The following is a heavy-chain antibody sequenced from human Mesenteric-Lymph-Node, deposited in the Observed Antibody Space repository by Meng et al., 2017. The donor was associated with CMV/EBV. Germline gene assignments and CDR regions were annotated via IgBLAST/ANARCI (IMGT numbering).Heavy chain of an antibody. D-gene: IGHD3-10*01. J-gene: IGHJ4*02. CDR1: GLTFSDYG. CDR2: IPHDGSNK. V-gene: IGHV3-30*02. Sequence: GESLKISCAASGLTFSDYGIHWVRQAPGKGLEWVTFIPHDGSNKFYADSVKGRFTISRDNSKNTVYLQMNNLRAEDTAVYYCVRYYGAGSYFGDSWGQGTQVTVSS. CDR3: VRYYGAGSYFGDS.